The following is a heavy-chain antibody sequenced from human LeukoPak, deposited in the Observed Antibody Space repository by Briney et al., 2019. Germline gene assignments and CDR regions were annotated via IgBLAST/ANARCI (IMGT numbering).Heavy chain of an antibody. CDR1: GFTFSSYA. CDR3: ARTLRGDY. Sequence: PGGSLRLSCAASGFTFSSYAMHWVRQAPGKGLEWVANIKQDGSEKYYVDSVKGRFTISRDNAENSLYLQMNSLRAEDTAVYYCARTLRGDYWGQGTLVTVSS. D-gene: IGHD3-16*01. V-gene: IGHV3-7*03. CDR2: IKQDGSEK. J-gene: IGHJ4*02.